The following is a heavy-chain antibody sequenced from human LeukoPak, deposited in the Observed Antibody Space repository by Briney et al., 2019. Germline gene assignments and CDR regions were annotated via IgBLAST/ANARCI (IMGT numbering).Heavy chain of an antibody. CDR3: ARDSAGNDY. D-gene: IGHD6-13*01. Sequence: PGGSLRLSCAASGFTFSTYWMSWVRQAPGKGLEWVANIKQDGSEKYYVDSVKGRFTISRVNAKNSLYLQMNSLRAEDTAMYYCARDSAGNDYWGQGTLVTVSS. J-gene: IGHJ4*02. CDR2: IKQDGSEK. V-gene: IGHV3-7*01. CDR1: GFTFSTYW.